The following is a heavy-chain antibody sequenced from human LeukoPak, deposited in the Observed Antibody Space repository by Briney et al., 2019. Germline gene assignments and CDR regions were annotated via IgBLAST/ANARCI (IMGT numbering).Heavy chain of an antibody. Sequence: GGSLTLSCAASGFTFSSYAMHWVRQAPGKGLEWVAVISYDGSNKYYADSVKGRFTISRDNSKNTLYLQMNSLRAEDTAVYYCAGSVMVAAPFDYWGQGTLVTVSS. V-gene: IGHV3-30-3*01. CDR2: ISYDGSNK. CDR1: GFTFSSYA. CDR3: AGSVMVAAPFDY. J-gene: IGHJ4*02. D-gene: IGHD2-15*01.